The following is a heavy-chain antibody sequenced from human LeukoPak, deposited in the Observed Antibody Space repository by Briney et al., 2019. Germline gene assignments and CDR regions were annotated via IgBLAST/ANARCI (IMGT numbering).Heavy chain of an antibody. CDR2: IYPGDSDT. D-gene: IGHD3-10*01. Sequence: GESLKISCKGSGYSFTSYWIGWVRQMPGKGLEWMGIIYPGDSDTRYSPSFQGQVTISADKSISTAYLQWSSLKASDTAMYYCARHGRPGYYYYYGMDVWGQGTTVTVSS. J-gene: IGHJ6*02. CDR1: GYSFTSYW. V-gene: IGHV5-51*01. CDR3: ARHGRPGYYYYYGMDV.